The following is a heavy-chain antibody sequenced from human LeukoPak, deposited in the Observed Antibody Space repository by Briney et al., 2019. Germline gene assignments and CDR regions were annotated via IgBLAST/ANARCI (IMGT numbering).Heavy chain of an antibody. J-gene: IGHJ5*02. CDR3: ARVSRVAVVLGGFDP. V-gene: IGHV1-18*01. D-gene: IGHD6-19*01. CDR1: GYSFTSYG. CDR2: ISPYNGNT. Sequence: ASVKVSCKASGYSFTSYGISWVRQAPGQGLEWIGWISPYNGNTNYAQRFQGRVTMTTDTSKSTAYMELRSLRSDDTAVYYCARVSRVAVVLGGFDPWGQGTLVTVSS.